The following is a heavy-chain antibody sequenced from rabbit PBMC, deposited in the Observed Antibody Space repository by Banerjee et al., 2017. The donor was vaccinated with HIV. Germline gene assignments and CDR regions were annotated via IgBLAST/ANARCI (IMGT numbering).Heavy chain of an antibody. J-gene: IGHJ4*01. Sequence: QSLEESGGDLVKPGASLTLTCTASGFSFNSAYYMCWVRQAPGKGLEWIAYIYPDYGSTDYASWVNGRFTIASDNAQNTVDLQMTSLTGADTATYFCGRAGSSYYTGFNLWGPGTLVTVS. CDR3: GRAGSSYYTGFNL. CDR2: IYPDYGST. V-gene: IGHV1S40*01. D-gene: IGHD8-1*01. CDR1: GFSFNSAYY.